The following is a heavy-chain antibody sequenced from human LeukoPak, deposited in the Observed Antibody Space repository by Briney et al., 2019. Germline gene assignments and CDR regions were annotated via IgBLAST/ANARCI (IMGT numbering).Heavy chain of an antibody. CDR1: GGTFSSYA. CDR3: ARELNVEYCSGGSCYLVGLDY. V-gene: IGHV1-69*04. Sequence: ASVKVSCKASGGTFSSYAISWVRQAPGQGLEWMGRIIPILGIANYAQKFQGRVTITADKSTSTAYMELSSLRSEDTAVYYCARELNVEYCSGGSCYLVGLDYWGQGTLVTVSS. J-gene: IGHJ4*02. CDR2: IIPILGIA. D-gene: IGHD2-15*01.